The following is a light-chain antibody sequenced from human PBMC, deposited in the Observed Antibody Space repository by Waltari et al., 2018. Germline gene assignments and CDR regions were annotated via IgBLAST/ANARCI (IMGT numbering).Light chain of an antibody. CDR1: QRLFFGAGGKNY. J-gene: IGKJ5*01. CDR3: QQYSSSPIT. Sequence: DIVLTQSPDSLAVSLGERATIDCWSSQRLFFGAGGKNYLVWYQQKPGQPPKVLIYWASTREAGVPERISGSGSGAHFTLTVDSLQAEDVAVYYCQQYSSSPITFGQGTRLEI. V-gene: IGKV4-1*01. CDR2: WAS.